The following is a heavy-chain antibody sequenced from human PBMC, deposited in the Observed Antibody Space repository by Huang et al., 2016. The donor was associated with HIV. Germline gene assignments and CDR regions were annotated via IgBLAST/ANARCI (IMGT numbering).Heavy chain of an antibody. J-gene: IGHJ4*02. CDR1: GDFISSTNYY. CDR2: FYQGGST. CDR3: ASQHIGAAATWF. V-gene: IGHV4-39*01. Sequence: QLQLQESGPGQVKPSETLSLTCTVSGDFISSTNYYWGWIRQSPGKGLEWVGRFYQGGSTNYNPSLKSRVTLSVDTSRNQFSLRLNSVTAADTAVYYCASQHIGAAATWFWGRGTQVAVSS. D-gene: IGHD6-13*01.